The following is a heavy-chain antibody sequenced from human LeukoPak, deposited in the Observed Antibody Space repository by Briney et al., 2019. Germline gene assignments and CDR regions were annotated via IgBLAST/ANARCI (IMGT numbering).Heavy chain of an antibody. CDR1: GYTFTGYY. J-gene: IGHJ4*02. CDR3: ARDRGYSGHDY. V-gene: IGHV1-2*02. Sequence: ASVKVSCKASGYTFTGYYMHWVRQAPGQGLEWMGWINSNSGATHDAQKFQGRVTMTRDTSISTAYMELSRLRSDDTAVYYCARDRGYSGHDYWGQGTLVTVSS. CDR2: INSNSGAT. D-gene: IGHD5-12*01.